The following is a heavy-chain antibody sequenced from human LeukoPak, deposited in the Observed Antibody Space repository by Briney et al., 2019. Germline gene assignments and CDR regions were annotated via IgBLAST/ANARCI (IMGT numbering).Heavy chain of an antibody. Sequence: GGSLRLSCAASGFTFSSYWMSWVRQAPGKGLEWVANIKQDGSEKYYVDSVKGRFTISRDNAKNSLYLQMNSLRAEDTAVYYCARDTPWAYYDSSGPNSDYGMDVWGQGTTVTVSS. J-gene: IGHJ6*02. CDR1: GFTFSSYW. V-gene: IGHV3-7*01. D-gene: IGHD3-22*01. CDR3: ARDTPWAYYDSSGPNSDYGMDV. CDR2: IKQDGSEK.